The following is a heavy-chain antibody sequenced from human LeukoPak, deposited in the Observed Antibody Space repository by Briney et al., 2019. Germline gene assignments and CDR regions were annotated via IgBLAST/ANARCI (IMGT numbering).Heavy chain of an antibody. Sequence: GGSLRLSCAASGFTFSSYAMSWVRQAPGKGLEWVSAISGSGGSTYYADSVKGRFTIYRDNSKNTLYLQMNSLRAEDTAVYYCAKDGYCSSTSCQSLWFDPWGQGTLVTVSS. CDR1: GFTFSSYA. D-gene: IGHD2-2*03. CDR3: AKDGYCSSTSCQSLWFDP. CDR2: ISGSGGST. J-gene: IGHJ5*02. V-gene: IGHV3-23*01.